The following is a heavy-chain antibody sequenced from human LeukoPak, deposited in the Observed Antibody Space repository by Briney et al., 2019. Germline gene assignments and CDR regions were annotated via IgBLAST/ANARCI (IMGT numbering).Heavy chain of an antibody. CDR3: AKKKGPRGDGDPIDY. J-gene: IGHJ4*02. Sequence: GGSLRLSCAASGFTFSSYAMSWVRQAPGKGLEWVPAISGSGGGTYYADSVKGRFTISRDKSKNTLYLQMNSLRAEDTAVYYCAKKKGPRGDGDPIDYWGQGTLVTVSS. D-gene: IGHD4-17*01. CDR2: ISGSGGGT. CDR1: GFTFSSYA. V-gene: IGHV3-23*01.